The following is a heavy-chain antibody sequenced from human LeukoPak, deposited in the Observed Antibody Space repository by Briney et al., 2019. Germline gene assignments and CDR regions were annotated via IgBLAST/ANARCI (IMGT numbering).Heavy chain of an antibody. Sequence: ESLKISCKGSGYSFTSYWIGWVRQMPGKGLEWMGIIYPGDSDTRYSPSFQGQVTISADKSISTAYLQWSSLKASDTAMYYCARINYYGSGSYWRAFDIWGQGTMVTVSS. CDR3: ARINYYGSGSYWRAFDI. V-gene: IGHV5-51*01. CDR2: IYPGDSDT. J-gene: IGHJ3*02. CDR1: GYSFTSYW. D-gene: IGHD3-10*01.